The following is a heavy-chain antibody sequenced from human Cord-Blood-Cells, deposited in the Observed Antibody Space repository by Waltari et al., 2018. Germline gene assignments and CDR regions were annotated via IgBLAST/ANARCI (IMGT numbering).Heavy chain of an antibody. Sequence: QITLKESGPTLVKPTQTLTLTCTFSGFSLSTSGVGVGWIRQPPGKALEWVALIYWDDDKRYSPSLKSRLTINKDTSKNQVVLTMTNMDPVDTATYYCAHTYHLWTYFDYWGQGTLVTVSS. D-gene: IGHD3-10*01. J-gene: IGHJ4*02. CDR2: IYWDDDK. CDR1: GFSLSTSGVG. CDR3: AHTYHLWTYFDY. V-gene: IGHV2-5*02.